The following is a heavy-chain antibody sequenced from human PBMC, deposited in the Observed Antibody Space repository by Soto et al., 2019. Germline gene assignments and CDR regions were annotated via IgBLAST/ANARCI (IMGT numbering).Heavy chain of an antibody. V-gene: IGHV3-9*01. CDR1: GFTFDDYA. Sequence: GGSLRLSCAASGFTFDDYAMHWVRQAPGKGLEWVSGISWNSGSIGYADSVKGRFTISRDNAKNSLYLQMNSLRAEDTALYYCAKGTYSSSWYESVPDDYWGQGTTVTVSS. CDR2: ISWNSGSI. D-gene: IGHD6-13*01. CDR3: AKGTYSSSWYESVPDDY. J-gene: IGHJ4*03.